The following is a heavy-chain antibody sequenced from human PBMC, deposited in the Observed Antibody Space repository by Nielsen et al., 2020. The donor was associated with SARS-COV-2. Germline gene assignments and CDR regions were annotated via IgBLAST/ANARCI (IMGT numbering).Heavy chain of an antibody. V-gene: IGHV3-48*01. D-gene: IGHD6-13*01. CDR3: ARSPFHRSSWYGMDV. J-gene: IGHJ6*02. Sequence: GESLKISCVASGFSFNTYSMNWVRQAPGKGLDWVSYISGVSATIYYADSVKGRFTISRDNVKNSLYLQLSSLSAEDTAVYYCARSPFHRSSWYGMDVWGQGTTVTVSS. CDR1: GFSFNTYS. CDR2: ISGVSATI.